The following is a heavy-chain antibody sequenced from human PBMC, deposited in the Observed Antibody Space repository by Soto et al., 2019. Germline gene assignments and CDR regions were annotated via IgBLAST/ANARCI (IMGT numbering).Heavy chain of an antibody. D-gene: IGHD2-15*01. Sequence: EVQLVESGGGLVQPGGSLRLSCAASGFTFSSYDMHWVRQATGKGLEWVSAIGTAGDTYYPGSVKGRFTISRENAKNSLYLQMNSLRAGDTAVYYCARDRSKYGMDVWGQGTTVTVSS. CDR1: GFTFSSYD. V-gene: IGHV3-13*01. CDR3: ARDRSKYGMDV. CDR2: IGTAGDT. J-gene: IGHJ6*02.